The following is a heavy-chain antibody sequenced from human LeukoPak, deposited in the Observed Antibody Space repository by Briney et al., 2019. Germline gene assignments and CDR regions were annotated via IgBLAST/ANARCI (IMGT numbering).Heavy chain of an antibody. CDR3: ARDGGEQLVGPFDY. CDR1: GFTFNNYA. CDR2: KSYDGSNK. Sequence: GGSLRLSCAASGFTFNNYAMHWVRQAPGKGLEWVAVKSYDGSNKYYADSVKGRFTISRDNSKNTLYLQMNSLRTDDTAVYCCARDGGEQLVGPFDYWGQGTLVTVSS. J-gene: IGHJ4*02. V-gene: IGHV3-30-3*01. D-gene: IGHD6-6*01.